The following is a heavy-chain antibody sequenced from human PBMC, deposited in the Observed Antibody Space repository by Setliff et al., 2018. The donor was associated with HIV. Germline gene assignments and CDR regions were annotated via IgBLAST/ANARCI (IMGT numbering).Heavy chain of an antibody. D-gene: IGHD3-22*01. Sequence: ASVKVSCKTSGGSFRTSVISWVRQAPGQGLEWVGWINPYSGNTGYAQKFQGRVTMTRETSTSTAYLELSNLRAEDTAVYYCVRGIYDSSGFWYPHGDSWGQGTLVTVSS. J-gene: IGHJ5*01. CDR2: INPYSGNT. CDR3: VRGIYDSSGFWYPHGDS. CDR1: GGSFRTSV. V-gene: IGHV1-8*02.